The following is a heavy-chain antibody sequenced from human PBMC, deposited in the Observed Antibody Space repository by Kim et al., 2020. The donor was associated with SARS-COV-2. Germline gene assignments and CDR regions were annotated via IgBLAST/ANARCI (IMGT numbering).Heavy chain of an antibody. J-gene: IGHJ4*02. D-gene: IGHD2-15*01. CDR1: GFSLSTSGVG. V-gene: IGHV2-5*02. CDR2: IYWDDDK. Sequence: SGPTLVNPTQTLTLTCTFSGFSLSTSGVGVGWIRQPPGKALEWLALIYWDDDKRYSPSLKSRLTITKDTSKNQVVLTMTNMDPVDTATYYCAHRGGYCSGGSCYRGFDYWGQGTLVTVSS. CDR3: AHRGGYCSGGSCYRGFDY.